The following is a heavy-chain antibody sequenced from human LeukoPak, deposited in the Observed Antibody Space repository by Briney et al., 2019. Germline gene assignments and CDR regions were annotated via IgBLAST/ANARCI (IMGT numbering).Heavy chain of an antibody. CDR1: GFTVSSSC. J-gene: IGHJ4*02. CDR2: IYSGGNT. D-gene: IGHD7-27*01. V-gene: IGHV3-66*01. Sequence: GSLRLSCAASGFTVSSSCISWVRQAPGKGLEWVSVIYSGGNTYYPDSVKGRFTISRDISKNTLYLQMNSLRAEDTAVYYCARDLTGDSGGYFDSWGQGTLVTVSS. CDR3: ARDLTGDSGGYFDS.